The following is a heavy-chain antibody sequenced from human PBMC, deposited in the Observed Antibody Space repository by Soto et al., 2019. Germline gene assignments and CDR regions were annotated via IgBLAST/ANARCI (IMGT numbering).Heavy chain of an antibody. CDR1: GGSISSGGYY. CDR2: IYYSGTT. Sequence: PSETLSLTCNVSGGSISSGGYYWSWIRQHPGKGLEWIGYIYYSGTTYYNPSLKSRLTISVDTSKNQFYLKLSSVTAADTAVYYCASQATGWYPDYWGQGTLVTVSS. V-gene: IGHV4-31*03. D-gene: IGHD6-19*01. CDR3: ASQATGWYPDY. J-gene: IGHJ4*02.